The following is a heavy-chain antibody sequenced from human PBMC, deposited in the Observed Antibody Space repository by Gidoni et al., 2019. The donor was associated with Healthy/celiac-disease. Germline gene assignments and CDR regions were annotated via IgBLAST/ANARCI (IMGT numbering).Heavy chain of an antibody. J-gene: IGHJ3*02. Sequence: QVQLVQSGAEVKKPGSSVKVSCKASGGTFSSYTISWVRQAPGQGLEWMGRIIPILGIANYAQKFQGRVTITADKSTSTAYMELSSLRSEDTAVYYCARARYYYDSSGYYPHAFDIWGQGTMVTVSS. D-gene: IGHD3-22*01. CDR3: ARARYYYDSSGYYPHAFDI. V-gene: IGHV1-69*02. CDR1: GGTFSSYT. CDR2: IIPILGIA.